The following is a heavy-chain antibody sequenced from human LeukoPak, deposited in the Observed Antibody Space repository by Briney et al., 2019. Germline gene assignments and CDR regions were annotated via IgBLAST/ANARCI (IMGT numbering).Heavy chain of an antibody. Sequence: ASVKVSCKASGGSFSSYAISWVRQAPGQGLEWMGGIIPFFDTANYAQKFQGRVTITADESTSTAYMELRSLRSEDTAMYYCARDLRDKRPNNNWFDPWGQGTLVTVSS. CDR1: GGSFSSYA. CDR3: ARDLRDKRPNNNWFDP. V-gene: IGHV1-69*13. J-gene: IGHJ5*02. CDR2: IIPFFDTA.